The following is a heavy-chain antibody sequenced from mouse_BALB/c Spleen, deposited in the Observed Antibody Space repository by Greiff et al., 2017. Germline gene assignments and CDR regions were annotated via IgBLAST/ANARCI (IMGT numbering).Heavy chain of an antibody. CDR1: GFTFSDYY. V-gene: IGHV5-4*02. Sequence: EVKLVESGGGLVKPGGSLKLSCAASGFTFSDYYMYWVRQTPEKRLEWVATISDGGSYTYYPDSVKGRFTISRDNAKNNLYLQMSSLKSEDTAMYYCARDPYGSEAYWGQGTLVTVSA. CDR2: ISDGGSYT. J-gene: IGHJ3*01. CDR3: ARDPYGSEAY. D-gene: IGHD1-1*01.